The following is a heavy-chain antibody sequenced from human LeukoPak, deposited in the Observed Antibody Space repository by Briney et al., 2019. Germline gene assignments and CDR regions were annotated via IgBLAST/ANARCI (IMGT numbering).Heavy chain of an antibody. J-gene: IGHJ5*02. CDR1: GGSFSGYY. V-gene: IGHV4-34*01. D-gene: IGHD3-10*01. Sequence: SETLSLTCAVYGGSFSGYYWSWIRQPPGKGLEWIGEINHSGSTNYNPSLKSRVTISVDTSKNQFSLKLSSVTAADTAVYYCARQTYYYGSGSYFPWGQGTLVTVSS. CDR2: INHSGST. CDR3: ARQTYYYGSGSYFP.